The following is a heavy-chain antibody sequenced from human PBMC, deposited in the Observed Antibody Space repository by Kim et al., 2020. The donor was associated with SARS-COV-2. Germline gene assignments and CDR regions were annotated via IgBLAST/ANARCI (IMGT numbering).Heavy chain of an antibody. CDR3: ARRVVVPAAIRRDWFDP. D-gene: IGHD2-2*02. CDR2: IYYSGST. V-gene: IGHV4-59*08. Sequence: SETLSLTCTVSGGSISSYYWSWIRQPPGKGLEWIGYIYYSGSTNYNPSLKSRVTISVDTSKNQFSLKLSSVTAADTAVYYCARRVVVPAAIRRDWFDPWGQGTLVTVSS. CDR1: GGSISSYY. J-gene: IGHJ5*02.